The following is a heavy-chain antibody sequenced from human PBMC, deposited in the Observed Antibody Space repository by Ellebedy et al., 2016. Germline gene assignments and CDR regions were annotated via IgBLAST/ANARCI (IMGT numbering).Heavy chain of an antibody. CDR1: GFPFSTYT. J-gene: IGHJ4*02. V-gene: IGHV3-21*01. D-gene: IGHD2-2*01. Sequence: GGSLRLSCAASGFPFSTYTMNWVRQAPGKGLEWVSSISDGSRHIFYADSVKGRFTISRDNAKNSLYLEMNSLRAEDTGVYYCASLPSAFAPDNWGQGTPVTVSS. CDR2: ISDGSRHI. CDR3: ASLPSAFAPDN.